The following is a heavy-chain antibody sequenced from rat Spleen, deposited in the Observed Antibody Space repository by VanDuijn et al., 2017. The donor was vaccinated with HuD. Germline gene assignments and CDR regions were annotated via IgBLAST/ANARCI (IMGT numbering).Heavy chain of an antibody. D-gene: IGHD4-3*01. V-gene: IGHV5-19*01. J-gene: IGHJ3*01. CDR3: VRQDTSGYSNWFAY. CDR1: GFTFSNYG. CDR2: ISPSGGGT. Sequence: EVQLVESDGGLVQPGRSLKLSCAASGFTFSNYGIHWIRQAPTKGLEWVASISPSGGGTYYRDSVKGRFTVSRDNARGTQYLQMDSLRSEDTATYYCVRQDTSGYSNWFAYWGQGTLVTVSS.